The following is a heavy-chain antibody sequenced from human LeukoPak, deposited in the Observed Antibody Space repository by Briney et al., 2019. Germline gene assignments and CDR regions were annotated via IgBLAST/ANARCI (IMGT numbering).Heavy chain of an antibody. D-gene: IGHD1-26*01. Sequence: SSETLSLTCTVSGGSISSYYWSWIRQPPGKGLEWIGYIYYSGSTNYNPSLKSRVTISVDTSKNQFSLKLSSVTAADTAVYYCAGRWGGSFSPWGQGTLVTVSS. V-gene: IGHV4-59*08. CDR1: GGSISSYY. J-gene: IGHJ5*02. CDR3: AGRWGGSFSP. CDR2: IYYSGST.